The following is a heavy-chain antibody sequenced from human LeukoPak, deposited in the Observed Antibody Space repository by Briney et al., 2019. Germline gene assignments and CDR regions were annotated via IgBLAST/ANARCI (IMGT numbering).Heavy chain of an antibody. Sequence: GGSPRLSCAASGFTFSSYGMHWVRQAPGKGLEWVAVISYDGSNKYYADSVKGRFTISRDNSKNTLYLQMNSLRAEDTAVYYCAKDRYYYDSSGDFDYWGQGTLVTVSS. D-gene: IGHD3-22*01. CDR1: GFTFSSYG. J-gene: IGHJ4*02. V-gene: IGHV3-30*18. CDR3: AKDRYYYDSSGDFDY. CDR2: ISYDGSNK.